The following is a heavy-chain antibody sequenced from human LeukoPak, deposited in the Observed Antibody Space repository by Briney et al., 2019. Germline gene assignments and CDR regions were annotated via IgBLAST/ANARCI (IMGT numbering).Heavy chain of an antibody. J-gene: IGHJ4*02. CDR2: IIPIFGSA. Sequence: PVKFSCKASGGTFSRYAINWMRQAPGQGLEWMGGIIPIFGSASNAQRFQGRVTITADESTSTAYMELSSLRSEDTAVYYCARATYYYDSSGYYYGGYYFDYWGQGTLVTLSS. V-gene: IGHV1-69*13. D-gene: IGHD3-22*01. CDR1: GGTFSRYA. CDR3: ARATYYYDSSGYYYGGYYFDY.